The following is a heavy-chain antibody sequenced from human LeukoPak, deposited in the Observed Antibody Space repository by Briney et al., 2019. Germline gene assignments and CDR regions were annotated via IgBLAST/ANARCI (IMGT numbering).Heavy chain of an antibody. CDR2: ISSTGNTI. CDR1: GFTFSDYY. Sequence: PGGSLRLSCAASGFTFSDYYINWIRQAPGKGLGWVSYISSTGNTIYYADSVKGRFTISRDNAKNSLYLQMNSLRAEDTAVYYCATSRSFDHWGQGTLVTVSS. J-gene: IGHJ4*02. CDR3: ATSRSFDH. V-gene: IGHV3-11*04.